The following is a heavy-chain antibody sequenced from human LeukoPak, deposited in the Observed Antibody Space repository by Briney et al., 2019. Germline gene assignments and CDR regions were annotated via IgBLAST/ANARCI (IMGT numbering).Heavy chain of an antibody. J-gene: IGHJ5*02. CDR2: IYYSGRT. V-gene: IGHV4-59*01. D-gene: IGHD6-13*01. CDR1: GGSISTCY. CDR3: ARAYHSSWYLNWFDP. Sequence: PSETLSLTCTVSGGSISTCYWNWIRQPPGKGLEWIGYIYYSGRTNYNPSLKSRVSISIDTSKNQFSLKLSSVTAADTAVYYCARAYHSSWYLNWFDPWGQGTLVTVSS.